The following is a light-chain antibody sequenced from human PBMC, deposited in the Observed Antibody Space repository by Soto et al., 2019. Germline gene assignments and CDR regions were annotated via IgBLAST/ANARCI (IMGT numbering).Light chain of an antibody. CDR1: QSVSTY. J-gene: IGKJ4*01. V-gene: IGKV3-11*01. CDR3: QQRSNWPALS. Sequence: EIVLTQSPATPSLSPGERATLSCRAGQSVSTYLAWFQQKPGQAPRLLIYDASNRATGVPDRFSGSGSGTDFTLTISSLEPEDFAVYYCQQRSNWPALSFGGGTQVEMK. CDR2: DAS.